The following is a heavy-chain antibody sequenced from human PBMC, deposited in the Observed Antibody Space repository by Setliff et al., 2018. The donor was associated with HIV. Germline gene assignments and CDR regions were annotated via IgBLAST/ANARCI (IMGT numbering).Heavy chain of an antibody. CDR2: ISYTGST. J-gene: IGHJ4*02. D-gene: IGHD3-9*01. V-gene: IGHV4-39*01. CDR1: GFTFSSSW. Sequence: PGGSLRLSCAASGFTFSSSWMHWVRQPPGKGLEWIGTISYTGSTYYDPSLKSRVTISLDTSKNQFFLKLSSVTAPDTAIYYCARQTWEYYDTLTGYYRSPKNFDSWGQGTLVTVS. CDR3: ARQTWEYYDTLTGYYRSPKNFDS.